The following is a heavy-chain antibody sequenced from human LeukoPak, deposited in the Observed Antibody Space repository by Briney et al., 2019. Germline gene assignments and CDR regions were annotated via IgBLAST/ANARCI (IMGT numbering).Heavy chain of an antibody. CDR3: ARLLTDIVVVPAAPDY. CDR2: ISSNGGST. V-gene: IGHV3-64*01. D-gene: IGHD2-2*01. Sequence: QSGGSLRLSCAASGFTFSSYAMHWVRQAPGKGLEYVSAISSNGGSTYYANSVKGRFTISRDNSKNTLYLQMGSLRAEDMAVYYCARLLTDIVVVPAAPDYWGQGTLVTVSS. CDR1: GFTFSSYA. J-gene: IGHJ4*02.